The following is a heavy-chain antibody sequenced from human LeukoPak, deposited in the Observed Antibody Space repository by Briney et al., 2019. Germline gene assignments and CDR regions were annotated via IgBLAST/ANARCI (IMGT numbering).Heavy chain of an antibody. V-gene: IGHV5-10-1*01. Sequence: RPGESPKISCKSSGYSFTSHWIGWVRQMPGKGLEWMGRIAPSDSYTNYSPSFQGHVTISVDKSISTASLQWSSLKASDTAIYYCARRRLYGSGNYDYWGQGTLVTISS. CDR3: ARRRLYGSGNYDY. CDR2: IAPSDSYT. J-gene: IGHJ4*02. CDR1: GYSFTSHW. D-gene: IGHD3-10*01.